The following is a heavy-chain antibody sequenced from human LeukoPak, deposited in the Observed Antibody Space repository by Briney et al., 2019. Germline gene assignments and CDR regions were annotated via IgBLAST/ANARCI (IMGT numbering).Heavy chain of an antibody. D-gene: IGHD6-13*01. CDR1: GATFSSYA. J-gene: IGHJ4*02. Sequence: SVKVSCKASGATFSSYAISWVRQAPGQGLEWMGRIIPIFGRANYAQKSQGRVTITTDESTSTAYMELSSLRSEDKAVYYCAREVSAAGTHFDYWGQGTLVTVSS. CDR3: AREVSAAGTHFDY. V-gene: IGHV1-69*05. CDR2: IIPIFGRA.